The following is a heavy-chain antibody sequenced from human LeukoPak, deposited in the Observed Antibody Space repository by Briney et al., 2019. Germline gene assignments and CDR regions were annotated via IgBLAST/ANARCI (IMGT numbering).Heavy chain of an antibody. V-gene: IGHV4-39*01. D-gene: IGHD6-6*01. CDR2: IYYSGST. CDR1: GGSISSSSYY. CDR3: ARQSGSSYYYYYYMDV. Sequence: SETLSLTCTVSGGSISSSSYYWGSIRQPPGKGLGWIGSIYYSGSTYYNPSLKSRVTISVDTSKNQFSLKLSSVTAADTSVYYCARQSGSSYYYYYYMDVWGKGTTVTVSS. J-gene: IGHJ6*03.